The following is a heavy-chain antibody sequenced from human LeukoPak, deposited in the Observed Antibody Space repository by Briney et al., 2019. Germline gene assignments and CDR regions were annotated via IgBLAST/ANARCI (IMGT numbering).Heavy chain of an antibody. J-gene: IGHJ3*02. V-gene: IGHV4-31*03. D-gene: IGHD2-21*01. Sequence: PSQTLSLACTVSGGSISSGGYYWSWIRQHLGKGLEWIGYIYYSGSTYYNPSLKSRVTISVDTSKNQFSLKLSSVTAADTAVYYCARVTRPDGGGLVRGYTFDIWGQGTMVTVSS. CDR2: IYYSGST. CDR3: ARVTRPDGGGLVRGYTFDI. CDR1: GGSISSGGYY.